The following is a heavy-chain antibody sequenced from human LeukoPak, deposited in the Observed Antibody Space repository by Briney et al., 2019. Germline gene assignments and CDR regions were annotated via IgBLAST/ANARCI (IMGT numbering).Heavy chain of an antibody. CDR1: GFTFDDYA. D-gene: IGHD3-9*01. V-gene: IGHV3-43D*03. J-gene: IGHJ4*02. CDR3: AKAPSYDILTGYYPLDY. Sequence: GSLRLSCAASGFTFDDYAMHWVRQAPGKGLEWVSLISWDGGSTYYADSVKGRFTISRDNSKNSLYLQMNSLRAEDTALYYCAKAPSYDILTGYYPLDYWGQGTLVTVSS. CDR2: ISWDGGST.